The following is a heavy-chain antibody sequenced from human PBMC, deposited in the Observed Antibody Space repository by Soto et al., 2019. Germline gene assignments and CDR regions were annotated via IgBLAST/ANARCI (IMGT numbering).Heavy chain of an antibody. CDR3: ARGVGWEPLDY. Sequence: QVQLVQSGAEVKKPGASVKVSCKASGYTFTSYGISWVRQAPGQGLEWMGWINAYNGHTKYSQKLQGRVTMTTNKTTSTAYRELRSLRADDTAVYYCARGVGWEPLDYWGQGTLVTVSS. J-gene: IGHJ4*02. CDR1: GYTFTSYG. CDR2: INAYNGHT. D-gene: IGHD1-26*01. V-gene: IGHV1-18*01.